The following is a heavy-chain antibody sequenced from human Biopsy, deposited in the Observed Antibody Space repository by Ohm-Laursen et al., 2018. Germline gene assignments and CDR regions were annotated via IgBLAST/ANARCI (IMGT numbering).Heavy chain of an antibody. CDR2: IYSSGRT. Sequence: SETLSLTCGVSGGSLNNHYWSWIRQSPGKGLEWLAYIYSSGRTNYNPSLKSRIIVSVDTSKNQPSRKVPSVTATDTAMYYCARHDRSGYWGLDYWGQGALVTVSA. J-gene: IGHJ4*02. D-gene: IGHD3-22*01. CDR1: GGSLNNHY. CDR3: ARHDRSGYWGLDY. V-gene: IGHV4-4*08.